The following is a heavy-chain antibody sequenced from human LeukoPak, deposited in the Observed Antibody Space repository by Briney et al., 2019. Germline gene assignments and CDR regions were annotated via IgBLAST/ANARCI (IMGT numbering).Heavy chain of an antibody. V-gene: IGHV1-18*01. J-gene: IGHJ4*02. Sequence: ASVKLSCKASGYTFTSYGISWVRQAPGQGLEWMGWISAYNGNTNYAQKLQGRVTMTTDTSTSTDYMELRSLRSDDTAVYYCARDRDVPAAIPGDYWGQGTLVTVSS. CDR3: ARDRDVPAAIPGDY. CDR2: ISAYNGNT. CDR1: GYTFTSYG. D-gene: IGHD2-2*02.